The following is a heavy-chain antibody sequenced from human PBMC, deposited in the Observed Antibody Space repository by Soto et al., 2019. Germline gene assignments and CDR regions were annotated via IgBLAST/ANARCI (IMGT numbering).Heavy chain of an antibody. CDR1: GFTFSSYA. D-gene: IGHD3-9*01. CDR3: AKGSTYYDILTGLYY. V-gene: IGHV3-23*01. Sequence: GGSLRLSCAASGFTFSSYAMSWVRQAPGKGLEWVSAISGSGGSTYYADSVKGRFTISRDNSKNTLYLQMNSLRAEDTAVYYCAKGSTYYDILTGLYYWGQGTLVTVYS. J-gene: IGHJ4*02. CDR2: ISGSGGST.